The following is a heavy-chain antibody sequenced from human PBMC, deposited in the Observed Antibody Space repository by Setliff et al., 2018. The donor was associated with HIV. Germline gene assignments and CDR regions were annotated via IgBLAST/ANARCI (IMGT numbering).Heavy chain of an antibody. Sequence: SETLSLTCAVYGGSFSGHYWSWIRQPPGKGLEWIGTVYYDASTIYTPSLNSRVIISVDTSKSQSSLNLSSVTAADTAVYYCARWGDGYNSYDSWGQGTLVTVSS. CDR1: GGSFSGHY. D-gene: IGHD5-12*01. CDR2: VYYDAST. CDR3: ARWGDGYNSYDS. J-gene: IGHJ4*02. V-gene: IGHV4-59*11.